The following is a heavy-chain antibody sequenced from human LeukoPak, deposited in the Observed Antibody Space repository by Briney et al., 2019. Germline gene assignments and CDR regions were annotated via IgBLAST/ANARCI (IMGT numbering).Heavy chain of an antibody. CDR3: ARGDMILDTASFDY. D-gene: IGHD5-18*01. CDR1: GGSFCGYY. Sequence: PSETLSLTCAVYGGSFCGYYWSWIRQPPGKGLEWIGEINHSGSANYNPSLKSRVTISVDTSKNQFSLKLSSVTAADTAVYYCARGDMILDTASFDYWGQGTLVTVSS. V-gene: IGHV4-34*01. CDR2: INHSGSA. J-gene: IGHJ4*02.